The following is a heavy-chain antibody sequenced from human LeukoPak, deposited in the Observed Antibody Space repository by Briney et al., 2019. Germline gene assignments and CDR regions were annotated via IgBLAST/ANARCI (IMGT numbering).Heavy chain of an antibody. CDR2: ISAYNGDT. Sequence: ASVKVSCKASDYTFSNYGISWVRQAPGQGLEWMGWISAYNGDTHYAQKLQGRVTMTTDTSTSTAYMELRSLRSDDTAVHYCARVSPHGGNPSYYYGMDVWGQGTTVTVSS. CDR3: ARVSPHGGNPSYYYGMDV. V-gene: IGHV1-18*01. J-gene: IGHJ6*02. CDR1: DYTFSNYG. D-gene: IGHD4-23*01.